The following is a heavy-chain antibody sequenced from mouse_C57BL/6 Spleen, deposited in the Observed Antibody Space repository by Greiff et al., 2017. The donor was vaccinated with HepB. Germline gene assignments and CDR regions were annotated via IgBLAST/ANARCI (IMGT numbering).Heavy chain of an antibody. CDR2: IYPRDGST. CDR1: GYTFTDHT. D-gene: IGHD4-1*01. V-gene: IGHV1-78*01. J-gene: IGHJ1*03. CDR3: ARFRLGRPWYFDV. Sequence: VQLQESDAELVKPGASVKISCKVSGYTFTDHTIHWMKQRPEQGLEWIGYIYPRDGSTKYNEKFKGKATLTADKSSSTAYMQLNSLTSEDSAVYFCARFRLGRPWYFDVWGTGTTVTVSS.